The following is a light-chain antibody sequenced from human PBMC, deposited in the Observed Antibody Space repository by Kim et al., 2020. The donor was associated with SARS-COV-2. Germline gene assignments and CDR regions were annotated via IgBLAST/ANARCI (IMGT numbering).Light chain of an antibody. Sequence: KAVTSSCPRSGGSIASKYEQWYQQRPGSAPTTVIYEDNQRPSGVPDRFSGSIDSSSNSASLTISGLKTEDEADYYCQSYDSSNAWVFGGGTQLTVL. CDR1: GGSIASKY. CDR3: QSYDSSNAWV. J-gene: IGLJ3*02. V-gene: IGLV6-57*03. CDR2: EDN.